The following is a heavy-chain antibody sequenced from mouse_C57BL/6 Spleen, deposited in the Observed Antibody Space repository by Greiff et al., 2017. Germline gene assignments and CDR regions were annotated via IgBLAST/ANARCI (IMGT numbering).Heavy chain of an antibody. Sequence: QVHVKQPGAELVKPGASVKMSCKASGYTFTSYWITWVKQRPGQGLEWIGDIYPGSGSTNYNEKFKSKATLTVDTSSSTAYMQLSGLTSEDSAVYYGARWGGYDENYWGQGTTLTVSS. D-gene: IGHD2-2*01. V-gene: IGHV1-55*01. CDR3: ARWGGYDENY. CDR1: GYTFTSYW. J-gene: IGHJ2*01. CDR2: IYPGSGST.